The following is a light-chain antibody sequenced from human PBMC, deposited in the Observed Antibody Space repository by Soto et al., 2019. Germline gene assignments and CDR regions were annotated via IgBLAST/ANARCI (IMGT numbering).Light chain of an antibody. CDR3: QQFNSYPLT. J-gene: IGKJ4*01. CDR2: DAS. V-gene: IGKV1-13*02. CDR1: QGIGSA. Sequence: AIQLTQSPSSLSASVGDRVTITCRASQGIGSALAWYQQRPGEAPRFLIYDASTLGSGVPLRFSGSGSGTYFTLTISILQLEDFATYYCQQFNSYPLTFGGGTKVEI.